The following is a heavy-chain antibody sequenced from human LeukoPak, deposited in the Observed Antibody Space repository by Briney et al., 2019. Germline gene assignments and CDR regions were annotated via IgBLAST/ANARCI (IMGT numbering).Heavy chain of an antibody. J-gene: IGHJ1*01. CDR2: IYYSGRA. CDR3: SVRRYYFDNSGYYHAEYFQH. V-gene: IGHV4-39*01. Sequence: PSETLSLTCTVSGVSISSTSYYRGWIRQPPGKGLEWIGSIYYSGRAYYNPSLRNRATISVDTSKNQFSLKLYSVTAADTAVYYCSVRRYYFDNSGYYHAEYFQHWGQGTLVTVSS. D-gene: IGHD3-22*01. CDR1: GVSISSTSYY.